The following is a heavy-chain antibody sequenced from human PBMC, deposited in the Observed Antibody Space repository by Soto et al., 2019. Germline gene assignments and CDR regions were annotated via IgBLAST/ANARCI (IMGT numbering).Heavy chain of an antibody. CDR1: RFTFSYYA. V-gene: IGHV3-30*04. CDR3: ARDVSNFDY. Sequence: GGSLRLSCAASRFTFSYYAMHWIRQAPGKGLEWMAVILSDGSKQYYAESVKGRFTISRDNSKNSLYLQMNSLRAEDTAVYFCARDVSNFDYWGQGTLVTVSS. CDR2: ILSDGSKQ. J-gene: IGHJ4*02.